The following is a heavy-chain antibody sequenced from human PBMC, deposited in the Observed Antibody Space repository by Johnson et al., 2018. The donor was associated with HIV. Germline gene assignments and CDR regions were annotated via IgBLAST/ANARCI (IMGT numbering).Heavy chain of an antibody. J-gene: IGHJ3*02. CDR3: GGVGRTGSAFDM. V-gene: IGHV3-30*02. CDR1: GFTFSSYG. CDR2: IRYDGSTK. Sequence: QVQLVESGGGVVQPGGSLRLSCAASGFTFSSYGMHWVRQAPGKGLEWVAFIRYDGSTKYYADSVKGRFTISRDNSKNTLYLQMNTLRAEDTAVYYCGGVGRTGSAFDMWGLGTMVTVSS. D-gene: IGHD2-15*01.